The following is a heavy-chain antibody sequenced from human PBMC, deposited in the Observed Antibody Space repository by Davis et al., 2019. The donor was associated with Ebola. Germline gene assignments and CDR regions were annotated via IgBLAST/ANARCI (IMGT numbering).Heavy chain of an antibody. CDR1: GGPMSPYY. CDR3: ARAGGQGGGTLRF. J-gene: IGHJ4*02. Sequence: PSETLSLTCTVSGGPMSPYYWSWIRQTPGKGLEWIGYVYYTGTTSYNPSLTSRVTISLDTSRNQFSLTLTSVSAADTAAYYCARAGGQGGGTLRFWGQGTLVTVSS. CDR2: VYYTGTT. D-gene: IGHD2-15*01. V-gene: IGHV4-59*01.